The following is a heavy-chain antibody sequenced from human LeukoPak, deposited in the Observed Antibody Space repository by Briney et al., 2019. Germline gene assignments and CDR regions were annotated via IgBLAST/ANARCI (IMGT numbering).Heavy chain of an antibody. CDR3: ARALGAAAGT. Sequence: GGSLRLSCAASGFTFRNCAMHWVRQSPGKGLEWVSVIYSGGSTYYADSVKGRFTISRDNSKNTLYLQMTSLRAEDTAVYYCARALGAAAGTWGQGTLVTVSS. V-gene: IGHV3-53*01. J-gene: IGHJ5*02. D-gene: IGHD6-13*01. CDR1: GFTFRNCA. CDR2: IYSGGST.